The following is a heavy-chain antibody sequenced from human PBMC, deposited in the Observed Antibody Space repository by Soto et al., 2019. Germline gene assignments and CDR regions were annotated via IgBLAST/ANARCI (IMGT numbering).Heavy chain of an antibody. D-gene: IGHD3-16*02. CDR1: GFTFSSYW. CDR2: IKQDGSEK. CDR3: ARGIYDYLWGSYRLYYFDY. J-gene: IGHJ4*02. Sequence: EVQLVESGGGLVQPGGSLRLSCAASGFTFSSYWMSWVRQAPGKGLEWVANIKQDGSEKYYVDSVKGRFTISRDNAKNSLYLQMNSLRAEDTAVYYCARGIYDYLWGSYRLYYFDYWGQGTLVTVSS. V-gene: IGHV3-7*04.